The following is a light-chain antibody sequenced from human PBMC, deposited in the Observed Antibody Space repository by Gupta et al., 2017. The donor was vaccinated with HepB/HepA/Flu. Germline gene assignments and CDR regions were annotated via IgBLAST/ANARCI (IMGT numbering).Light chain of an antibody. V-gene: IGLV1-51*02. CDR3: GTCDSSLSVV. J-gene: IGLJ2*01. CDR1: SSNIGNNY. Sequence: QSVLTPPPSVSADPGQKVTISCSGSSSNIGNNYVSWYQHLPGTAPKLLIYENNKRPSGIPDRFSGSKSGTSATLGITGLQTGDEADYYCGTCDSSLSVVFGGGTKLTVL. CDR2: ENN.